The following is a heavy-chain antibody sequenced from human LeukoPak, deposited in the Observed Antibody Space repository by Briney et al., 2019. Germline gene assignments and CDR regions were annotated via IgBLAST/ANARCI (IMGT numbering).Heavy chain of an antibody. J-gene: IGHJ1*01. Sequence: ASVKVSCKVSGHTFTSLYMHWVRQAPGQGLGWMGVINPSSGSTSNAQKFQGRVTMTRHTSTSTVYMELSSLRSEDTAVYNCARDTASVWYSSGWYEYFQHWGQGTLVTVSS. D-gene: IGHD6-19*01. CDR2: INPSSGST. CDR3: ARDTASVWYSSGWYEYFQH. CDR1: GHTFTSLY. V-gene: IGHV1-46*01.